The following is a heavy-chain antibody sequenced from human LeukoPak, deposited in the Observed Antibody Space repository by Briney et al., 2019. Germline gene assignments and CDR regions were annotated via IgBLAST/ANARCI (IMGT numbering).Heavy chain of an antibody. CDR1: GGSFSGYY. CDR3: ARGRGCSGGGCHKTFDY. D-gene: IGHD2-15*01. CDR2: INHSGST. Sequence: SETLSLTCAVYGGSFSGYYWSWIRQPPGKGLEWIGEINHSGSTDYNPSLKSRVTISVDTSKNQFSLKLSSVTAADTAVYYCARGRGCSGGGCHKTFDYWGQGTLVTVSS. V-gene: IGHV4-34*01. J-gene: IGHJ4*02.